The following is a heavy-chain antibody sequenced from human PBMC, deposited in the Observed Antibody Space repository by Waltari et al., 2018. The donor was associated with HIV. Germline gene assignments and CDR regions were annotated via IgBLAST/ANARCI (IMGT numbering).Heavy chain of an antibody. CDR1: GFTVSSNY. J-gene: IGHJ2*01. D-gene: IGHD1-26*01. CDR3: ARGAPVGAPVFDL. V-gene: IGHV3-53*02. CDR2: IYVGGST. Sequence: EVQLVETGGGLIQPGGSLRLSCAASGFTVSSNYMSWVRQAPGKGLGGVSFIYVGGSTYYADSVKGRFTISRDNSKNTLYLQMNSLRAEDTAVYYCARGAPVGAPVFDLWGRGTLVTVSS.